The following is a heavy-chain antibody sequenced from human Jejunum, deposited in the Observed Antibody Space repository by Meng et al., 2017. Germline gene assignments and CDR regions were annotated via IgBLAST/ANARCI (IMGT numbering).Heavy chain of an antibody. CDR3: AKDPTGAWNSDF. V-gene: IGHV7-4-1*02. Sequence: QGPLVPSWSESKRPGASLKVSFNASGYTFTTYAMNWVRHAPGQGLEWMGYINTNTGNQTYSQGFTGRFVFSLDTSVTTAYLQIINLKAEDTAMYYCAKDPTGAWNSDFWGQGTLVTVSS. D-gene: IGHD1-7*01. CDR2: INTNTGNQ. CDR1: GYTFTTYA. J-gene: IGHJ4*02.